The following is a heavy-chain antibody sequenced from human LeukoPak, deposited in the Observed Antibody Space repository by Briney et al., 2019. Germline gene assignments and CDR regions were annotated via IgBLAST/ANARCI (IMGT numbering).Heavy chain of an antibody. V-gene: IGHV1-69*06. CDR3: ARRSGYYSRDDY. D-gene: IGHD3-22*01. CDR2: IIPIFGTA. J-gene: IGHJ4*02. Sequence: SVKVSCKASGGTFSSYAISWVRQAPGQGLEWMGGIIPIFGTANYAQKFQGRVTITADKSTSTAYMELSSLKASDTAMYYCARRSGYYSRDDYWGQGTLVTVSS. CDR1: GGTFSSYA.